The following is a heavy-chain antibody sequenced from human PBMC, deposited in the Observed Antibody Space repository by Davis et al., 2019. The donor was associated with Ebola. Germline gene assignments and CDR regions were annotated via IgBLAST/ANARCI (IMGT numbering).Heavy chain of an antibody. D-gene: IGHD5-24*01. V-gene: IGHV3-7*01. CDR2: IKQDGSEK. Sequence: GESLKISCAASGFTFSSYAMSWVRQAPGKGLELVANIKQDGSEKYYVDSVKGRFTISRDNAKNSLYLQMNSLRAEDTAVYYCAGGSMATIPNDAFDIWGQGTMVTVSS. CDR1: GFTFSSYA. CDR3: AGGSMATIPNDAFDI. J-gene: IGHJ3*02.